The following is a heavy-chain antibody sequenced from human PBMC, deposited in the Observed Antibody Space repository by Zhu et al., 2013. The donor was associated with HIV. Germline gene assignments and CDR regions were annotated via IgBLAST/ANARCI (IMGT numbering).Heavy chain of an antibody. CDR1: GGTFSSYA. V-gene: IGHV1-69*06. CDR2: IIPIFGTA. Sequence: QVQLVQSGAEVKKPGSSVKVSCKASGGTFSSYAISWVRQAPGQGLEWMGGIIPIFGTANYAQKFQGRVTITADKSTSTAYMELSSLRSEDTAVYYCARDRVTRTTVTTTCFDPWGQGTLVTVSS. D-gene: IGHD4-4*01. J-gene: IGHJ5*02. CDR3: ARDRVTRTTVTTTCFDP.